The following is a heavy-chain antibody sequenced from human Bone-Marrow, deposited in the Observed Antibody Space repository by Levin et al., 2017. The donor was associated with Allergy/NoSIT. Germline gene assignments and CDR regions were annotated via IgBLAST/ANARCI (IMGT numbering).Heavy chain of an antibody. CDR3: ARQSLWGRTLDY. CDR1: GYSFTNYW. V-gene: IGHV5-51*01. Sequence: GESLKISCEGSGYSFTNYWIGWVRQMPGKGLEWMGIISPDDSVIKYSPSFQGQVTISVDKSISTAFLHWGSLKTSDTAIYFCARQSLWGRTLDYWGQGTLVSVSS. D-gene: IGHD3-16*01. J-gene: IGHJ4*02. CDR2: ISPDDSVI.